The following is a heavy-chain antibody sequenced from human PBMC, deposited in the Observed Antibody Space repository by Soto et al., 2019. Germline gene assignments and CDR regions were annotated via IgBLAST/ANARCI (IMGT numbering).Heavy chain of an antibody. V-gene: IGHV3-15*01. CDR2: IKSKTSGETT. J-gene: IGHJ4*02. CDR3: ALEYFYDTSGFFPQFAR. Sequence: GGSLRLSCAASGLTFSTGWMSWVRQAPGKGLEWVGRIKSKTSGETTDYAAPVKGRFTISRDDSKNTLYLQMNNLQTDDTAVYYCALEYFYDTSGFFPQFARWGQGTQVTVSS. CDR1: GLTFSTGW. D-gene: IGHD3-22*01.